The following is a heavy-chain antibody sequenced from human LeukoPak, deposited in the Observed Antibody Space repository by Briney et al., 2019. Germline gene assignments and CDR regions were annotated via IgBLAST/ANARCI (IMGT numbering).Heavy chain of an antibody. CDR3: ARFLGIERGFDY. D-gene: IGHD7-27*01. CDR1: GFTFSSYT. J-gene: IGHJ4*02. CDR2: IKQEGSEK. Sequence: PGGSLRLSCAASGFTFSSYTMTWVRQAPGKGLEWVANIKQEGSEKYYVDSVKGRFTISRDNAKNSLYLQMNSLRAEDTAMYYCARFLGIERGFDYWGQGTLVTVSS. V-gene: IGHV3-7*01.